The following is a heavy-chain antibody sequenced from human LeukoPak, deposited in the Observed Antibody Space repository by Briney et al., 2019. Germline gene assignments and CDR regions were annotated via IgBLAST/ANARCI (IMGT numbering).Heavy chain of an antibody. J-gene: IGHJ4*02. D-gene: IGHD2-8*02. V-gene: IGHV3-48*01. CDR3: ASSTYYYCTDYFDS. CDR2: ISSSSSTI. Sequence: GGSLRLSCAASGFTFSSYSMNWVRQAPGKGLEWVSYISSSSSTIYYADSVKGRFTISRDNAKNTLYLQMNSLRAEDTAVCYCASSTYYYCTDYFDSWGQGTLVTVSS. CDR1: GFTFSSYS.